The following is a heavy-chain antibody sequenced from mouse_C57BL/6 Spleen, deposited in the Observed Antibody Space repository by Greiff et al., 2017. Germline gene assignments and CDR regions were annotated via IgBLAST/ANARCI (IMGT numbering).Heavy chain of an antibody. CDR3: TSYYGSSGRYAMDY. CDR2: IDPETGGT. D-gene: IGHD1-1*01. V-gene: IGHV1-15*01. J-gene: IGHJ4*01. Sequence: QVQLQQSGAELVRPGASVTLSCKASGYTFTDYEMHWVKQTPVHGLEWIGAIDPETGGTAYNQKFKGKAILTADKSSSTAYMELRSLTSEDSAVYYCTSYYGSSGRYAMDYWGQGTSGTVSS. CDR1: GYTFTDYE.